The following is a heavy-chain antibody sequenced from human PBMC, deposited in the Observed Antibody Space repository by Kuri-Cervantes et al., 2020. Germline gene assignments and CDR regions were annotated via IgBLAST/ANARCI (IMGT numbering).Heavy chain of an antibody. CDR1: GLTVSSIR. V-gene: IGHV3-53*01. J-gene: IGHJ4*02. CDR3: ARGHIVGVSAFDY. Sequence: GGSLRLSCAASGLTVSSIRMSWFRQAPGKGLEWVSTIYTGGTTYYADAVRGRFSISRDTSRNTLYLQIDSLRAEDTAIYFCARGHIVGVSAFDYCGQGTLVTVSS. D-gene: IGHD1-26*01. CDR2: IYTGGTT.